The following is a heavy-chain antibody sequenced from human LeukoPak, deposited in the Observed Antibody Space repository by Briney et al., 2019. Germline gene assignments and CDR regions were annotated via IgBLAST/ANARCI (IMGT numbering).Heavy chain of an antibody. V-gene: IGHV5-51*01. D-gene: IGHD4-17*01. Sequence: GESLKISCEASGYSFNNYGISWVRRMPGKGLEWLGIIYPDDSDTTYSPSFQGQVTISVDKSISTAYLQWSSLTASDTSMYYCARRTTVTTTDLDYWGQGTMVTVSS. CDR2: IYPDDSDT. CDR1: GYSFNNYG. J-gene: IGHJ4*02. CDR3: ARRTTVTTTDLDY.